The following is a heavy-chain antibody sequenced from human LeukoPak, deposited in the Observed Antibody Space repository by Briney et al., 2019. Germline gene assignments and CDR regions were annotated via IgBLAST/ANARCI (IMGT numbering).Heavy chain of an antibody. Sequence: ASVKVSCKASGYTFTSYGISWVRQAPGQGLEWMGWISAYNGNTNYAQKLQGRVTMTTDTSTSTAYMELRSLRSDDTAVYYCARAPPLLLRYFDWDDYWGQGTLVTVSS. V-gene: IGHV1-18*01. J-gene: IGHJ4*02. CDR3: ARAPPLLLRYFDWDDY. CDR2: ISAYNGNT. D-gene: IGHD3-9*01. CDR1: GYTFTSYG.